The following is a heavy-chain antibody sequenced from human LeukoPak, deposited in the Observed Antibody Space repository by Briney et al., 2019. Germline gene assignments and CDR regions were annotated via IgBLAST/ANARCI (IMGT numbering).Heavy chain of an antibody. CDR2: ISAYNGNT. J-gene: IGHJ5*02. Sequence: ASVKVSCKASGYTFTSYGISWVRQAPAQGLEWMGWISAYNGNTNYAQKLQGRVTMTTDTSTSTAYMELRSLRSDDTAVYYCARDRRTARAAGSWFDPWGQGTLVTVSS. V-gene: IGHV1-18*01. CDR3: ARDRRTARAAGSWFDP. D-gene: IGHD2-15*01. CDR1: GYTFTSYG.